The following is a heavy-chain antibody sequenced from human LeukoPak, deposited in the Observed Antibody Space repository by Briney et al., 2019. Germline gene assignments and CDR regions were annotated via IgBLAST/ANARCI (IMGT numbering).Heavy chain of an antibody. V-gene: IGHV1-69*05. D-gene: IGHD5-24*01. CDR2: IIPIFGTA. Sequence: SVKASCKASGGTFSSYAISWVRQAPGQGLEWMGRIIPIFGTANYAQKFQGRVTITTDESTSTAYMELSSLRSEDTAVYYCARSGRWLLNFDYWGQGTLVTVSS. J-gene: IGHJ4*02. CDR1: GGTFSSYA. CDR3: ARSGRWLLNFDY.